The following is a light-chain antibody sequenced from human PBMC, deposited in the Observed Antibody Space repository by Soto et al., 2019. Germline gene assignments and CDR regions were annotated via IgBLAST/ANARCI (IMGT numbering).Light chain of an antibody. Sequence: QSVLTQPPSASATPGQTVTISCSGRYSNIGSNFVSWYQRLPGTAPKLLIYSINQRPSGVPDRFSGSKSGTSASLTISGLQSEDEADYFCSSWDDSLDGPVFGGGTKVTVI. CDR2: SIN. V-gene: IGLV1-44*01. CDR3: SSWDDSLDGPV. J-gene: IGLJ3*02. CDR1: YSNIGSNF.